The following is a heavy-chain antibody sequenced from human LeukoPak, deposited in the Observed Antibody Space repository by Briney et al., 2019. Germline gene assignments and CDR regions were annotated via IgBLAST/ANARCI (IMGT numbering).Heavy chain of an antibody. CDR1: GGTFTDYS. Sequence: SVKVSCKAPGGTFTDYSISWVRQAPGQGLEWMGRIIPILDQSNYAQKFQGRVTFTADKSTTTASMELSSLRSDDTAVYYCVRSIYYYDRFDPWGQGTLVTV. J-gene: IGHJ5*02. CDR2: IIPILDQS. CDR3: VRSIYYYDRFDP. V-gene: IGHV1-69*02. D-gene: IGHD5/OR15-5a*01.